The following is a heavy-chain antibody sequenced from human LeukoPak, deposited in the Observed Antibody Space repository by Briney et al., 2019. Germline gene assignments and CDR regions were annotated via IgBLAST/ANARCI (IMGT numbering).Heavy chain of an antibody. CDR1: GGSISSYY. CDR2: IYTSGST. Sequence: SETLSLTCTVSGGSISSYYWSWIRQPPGKGLEWIGHIYTSGSTNYNPSLKSRVTISVDTSKNQVSLKVSSVTAADTAVYYCARAPTKIYYYMDVWGKGTTVIVSS. J-gene: IGHJ6*03. D-gene: IGHD5-24*01. V-gene: IGHV4-4*09. CDR3: ARAPTKIYYYMDV.